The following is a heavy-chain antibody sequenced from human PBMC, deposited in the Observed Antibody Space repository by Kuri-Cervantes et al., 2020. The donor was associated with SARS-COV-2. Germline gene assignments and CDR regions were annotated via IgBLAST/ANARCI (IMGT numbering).Heavy chain of an antibody. CDR3: AKGPMPHRYYYYGMDV. Sequence: GGSLRLSCSASGFTFSSYAMHWVRQAPGKGLEYVSAISSNGGSTYYADSVKGRFTISRDNSKNTLYLQMNSLRAEDTAVYYCAKGPMPHRYYYYGMDVWGQGTTVTVSS. V-gene: IGHV3-64*04. CDR2: ISSNGGST. CDR1: GFTFSSYA. D-gene: IGHD2-2*01. J-gene: IGHJ6*02.